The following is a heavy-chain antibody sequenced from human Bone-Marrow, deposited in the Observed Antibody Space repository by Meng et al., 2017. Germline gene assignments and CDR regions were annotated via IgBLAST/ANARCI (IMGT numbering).Heavy chain of an antibody. D-gene: IGHD3-10*01. CDR2: IYTSGST. V-gene: IGHV4-61*02. CDR1: GGSISSGSYY. CDR3: ARELRNGSGSYSPDY. Sequence: QVRLQASGPGLVKPSQTLSLTCTVSGGSISSGSYYWSWIRQPAGKGLEWIGRIYTSGSTNYNPSLKSRVTISVDTSKNQFSLKLSSVTAADTAVYYCARELRNGSGSYSPDYWGQGMLVTVSS. J-gene: IGHJ4*02.